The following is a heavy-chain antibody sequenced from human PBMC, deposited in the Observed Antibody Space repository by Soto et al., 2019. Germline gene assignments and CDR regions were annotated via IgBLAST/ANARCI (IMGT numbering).Heavy chain of an antibody. CDR1: GGSISSYY. Sequence: SETLSLTCTVSGGSISSYYWSWIRQPPGKGLEWIGYIYYSGSTNYNPSLKSRVTISVDTSKNQSSLKLSSVTAADTAVYYWARGATYYDFWSLDYWGQGTLVTVSS. D-gene: IGHD3-3*01. CDR3: ARGATYYDFWSLDY. V-gene: IGHV4-59*01. J-gene: IGHJ4*02. CDR2: IYYSGST.